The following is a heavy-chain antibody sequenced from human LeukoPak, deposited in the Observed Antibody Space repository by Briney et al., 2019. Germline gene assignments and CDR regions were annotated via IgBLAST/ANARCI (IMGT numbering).Heavy chain of an antibody. D-gene: IGHD3-10*01. J-gene: IGHJ4*02. CDR3: TRGRSVYGSGSYSAY. Sequence: GGSLRLSCAASGFTFSSYAMDWVRQAPGKGLEWLAIMSYDGNISYYADSVKGRFTISRDNSNDTLYLQMNSLRADDTAIYYCTRGRSVYGSGSYSAYWGQGTLVTVSS. V-gene: IGHV3-30*04. CDR2: MSYDGNIS. CDR1: GFTFSSYA.